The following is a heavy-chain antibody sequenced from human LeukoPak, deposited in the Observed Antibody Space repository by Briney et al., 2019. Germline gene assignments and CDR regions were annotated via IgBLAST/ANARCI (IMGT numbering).Heavy chain of an antibody. J-gene: IGHJ4*02. CDR1: GFTLDDYA. CDR2: ISWNSGSI. Sequence: GGSLRLSCAASGFTLDDYAMHWVRQAPGKGLEWVSGISWNSGSIGYADSVKGRFTISGDNAKNSLYLQMNSLRAEDTALYYCAKAHSSSWYFSGDYWGQGTLVTVSS. D-gene: IGHD6-13*01. V-gene: IGHV3-9*01. CDR3: AKAHSSSWYFSGDY.